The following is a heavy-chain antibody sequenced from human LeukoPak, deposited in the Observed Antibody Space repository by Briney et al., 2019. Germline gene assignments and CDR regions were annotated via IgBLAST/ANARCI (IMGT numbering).Heavy chain of an antibody. Sequence: PGGSLRLSCAASGFTFSGYSMNWVRQAPGKGLEWVSSISSSSSSIYYADSVKGRFTISRDSAKKSLYLQMNSLRAEDTAVYYCAREGATASSGYFFDYWGQESLVTVSS. CDR2: ISSSSSSI. D-gene: IGHD5-18*01. J-gene: IGHJ4*02. CDR1: GFTFSGYS. CDR3: AREGATASSGYFFDY. V-gene: IGHV3-21*01.